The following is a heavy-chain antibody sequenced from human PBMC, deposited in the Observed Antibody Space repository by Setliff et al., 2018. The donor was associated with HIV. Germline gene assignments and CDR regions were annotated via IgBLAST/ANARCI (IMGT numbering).Heavy chain of an antibody. Sequence: VKVSCKASNYTFTNYAITWERQAPGQRPEWMGWISAYDGDTKYAQKFHNRLSMTADTSTTTAYMDLRGLTSDDTGVYYCARVGLSAVPFPTVYWGQGTLVTVSS. CDR2: ISAYDGDT. V-gene: IGHV1-18*01. D-gene: IGHD4-4*01. CDR3: ARVGLSAVPFPTVY. CDR1: NYTFTNYA. J-gene: IGHJ4*02.